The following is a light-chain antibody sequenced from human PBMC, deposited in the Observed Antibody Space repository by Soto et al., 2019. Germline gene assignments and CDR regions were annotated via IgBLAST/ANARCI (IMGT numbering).Light chain of an antibody. J-gene: IGLJ2*01. Sequence: QSVLTQPASVSGSPGQSITISCTGTSSDVGGYHSVSWYQQHPGIAPKLMIYEVSNRPSGVSNRFSGSKSGNTASLTISGLQAEDEAHYYCSSYTTSSTRVFGGGTKLTVL. V-gene: IGLV2-14*01. CDR3: SSYTTSSTRV. CDR1: SSDVGGYHS. CDR2: EVS.